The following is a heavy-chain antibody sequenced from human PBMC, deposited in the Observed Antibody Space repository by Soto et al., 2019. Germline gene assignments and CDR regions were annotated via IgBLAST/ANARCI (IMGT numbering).Heavy chain of an antibody. CDR2: VYYSGNT. CDR3: ARSISARPEADI. J-gene: IGHJ3*02. Sequence: SETLSLTCSVSGGTISSYYWSWIRQPPGKGLEWIGYVYYSGNTNYNPSLTSRVTITIDTSKTQFSLKLRSVTGADTAVYFCARSISARPEADIWGQGTMVTVSS. CDR1: GGTISSYY. V-gene: IGHV4-59*01. D-gene: IGHD6-6*01.